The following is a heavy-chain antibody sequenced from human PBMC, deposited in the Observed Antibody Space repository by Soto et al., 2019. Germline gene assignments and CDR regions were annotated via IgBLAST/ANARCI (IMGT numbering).Heavy chain of an antibody. CDR2: ISYDGSNK. CDR1: GFTFSSYG. J-gene: IGHJ4*02. V-gene: IGHV3-30*18. CDR3: AKDKAVAGDYYFDY. D-gene: IGHD6-19*01. Sequence: VGSLRLSCAASGFTFSSYGMHWVRQAPGKGLEWVAVISYDGSNKYYADSVKGRFTISRDNSKNTLYLQMNSLRAEDTAVYYCAKDKAVAGDYYFDYWGQGTLVTVSS.